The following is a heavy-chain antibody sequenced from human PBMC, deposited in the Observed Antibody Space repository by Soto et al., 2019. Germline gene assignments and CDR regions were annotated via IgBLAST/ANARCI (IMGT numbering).Heavy chain of an antibody. CDR2: IYYSGST. V-gene: IGHV4-39*01. CDR3: ARSMTTVVTLDY. Sequence: SETLSLSCTVSGGSISSSSYYWGWIRQPPGKGLEWIGSIYYSGSTYYNPSLKSRVTISVDTSKNQFSLKLSSVTAADTAGYYCARSMTTVVTLDYWGQVTLVTVS. J-gene: IGHJ4*02. CDR1: GGSISSSSYY. D-gene: IGHD4-17*01.